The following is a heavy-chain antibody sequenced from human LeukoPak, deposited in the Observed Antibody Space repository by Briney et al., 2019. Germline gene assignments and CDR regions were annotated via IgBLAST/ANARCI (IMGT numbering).Heavy chain of an antibody. CDR2: ITPKSGGT. V-gene: IGHV1-2*02. D-gene: IGHD3-22*01. CDR1: GYTFSGYY. Sequence: ASVKVSCKASGYTFSGYYMHWVRQAPGQGLEWMGWITPKSGGTNYAQNFQGRVTMTRDTSISTAYMELSRLRSVDTAVYYCAIASASWLSNFDYWGQGTLVTVSS. CDR3: AIASASWLSNFDY. J-gene: IGHJ4*02.